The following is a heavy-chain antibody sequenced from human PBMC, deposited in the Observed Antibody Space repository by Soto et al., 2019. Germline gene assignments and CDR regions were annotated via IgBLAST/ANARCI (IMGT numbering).Heavy chain of an antibody. Sequence: ASVKVSCKTSGYNFTSHYIHWVRQAPGQRLESMGIIYPRGGSTIYAQKFQGKVTMTRDTSTHTLYMELSSLRSEDTAIYYCARVGYSSTGTTLHFHGLDVWGQGTTVTVS. D-gene: IGHD3-22*01. CDR3: ARVGYSSTGTTLHFHGLDV. V-gene: IGHV1-46*01. CDR2: IYPRGGST. CDR1: GYNFTSHY. J-gene: IGHJ6*02.